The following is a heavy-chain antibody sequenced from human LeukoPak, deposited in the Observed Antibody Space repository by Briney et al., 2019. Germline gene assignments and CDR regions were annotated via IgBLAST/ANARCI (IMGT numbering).Heavy chain of an antibody. V-gene: IGHV1-69*13. CDR2: IIPIFGTA. CDR1: GGTFSSYA. Sequence: ASVKVSCKASGGTFSSYAISLVRQAPGQGLEWMGGIIPIFGTANYAQKFQGRVTITADESTSTAYMELSSLRSEDTAVYYCASQAEYCSSTSCPGGPFDYWGQGTLVTVSS. CDR3: ASQAEYCSSTSCPGGPFDY. D-gene: IGHD2-2*01. J-gene: IGHJ4*02.